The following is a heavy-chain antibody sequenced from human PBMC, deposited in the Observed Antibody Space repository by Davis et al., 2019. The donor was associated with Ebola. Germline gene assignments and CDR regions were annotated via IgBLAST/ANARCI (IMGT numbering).Heavy chain of an antibody. CDR1: GDSVSSLA. CDR3: ARGWLRSSFDY. Sequence: HSQTLSLTCVISGDSVSSLAWNWIRQSPSRGLEWLGRTYYTSKWYNDYAVSVKSRITISPDTSKNQLFLQLDSVTPEDTAVYYCARGWLRSSFDYWGQGTLVTVSS. J-gene: IGHJ4*02. V-gene: IGHV6-1*01. CDR2: TYYTSKWYN. D-gene: IGHD5-12*01.